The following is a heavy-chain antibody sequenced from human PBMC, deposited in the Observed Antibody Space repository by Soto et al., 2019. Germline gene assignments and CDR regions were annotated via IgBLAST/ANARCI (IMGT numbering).Heavy chain of an antibody. V-gene: IGHV1-46*01. Sequence: ASVKVSCKASGYTFTSYYRHWVRQAPGQGLEWMGIINPSGGSTSYAQKFQGRVTMTRDTSTSTVYMELSSLRSEDTAVYYCARDNSVAGTDFWGQGTLVTVSS. CDR1: GYTFTSYY. J-gene: IGHJ4*02. D-gene: IGHD6-19*01. CDR2: INPSGGST. CDR3: ARDNSVAGTDF.